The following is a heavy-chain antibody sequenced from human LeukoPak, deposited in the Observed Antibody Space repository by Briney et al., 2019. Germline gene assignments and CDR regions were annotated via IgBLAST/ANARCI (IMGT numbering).Heavy chain of an antibody. J-gene: IGHJ4*02. CDR2: IYHSGST. CDR3: ARGGDYYGSGSTYYFDY. CDR1: GFSISSGGYS. Sequence: SQTLSLTCAVSGFSISSGGYSWRWLRQPPGKGLEWIGYIYHSGSTYYNPSLKSRVTISVDRSKNQFSLKLSSVTAADTAVYYCARGGDYYGSGSTYYFDYWGQGTLVTVSS. V-gene: IGHV4-30-2*01. D-gene: IGHD3-10*01.